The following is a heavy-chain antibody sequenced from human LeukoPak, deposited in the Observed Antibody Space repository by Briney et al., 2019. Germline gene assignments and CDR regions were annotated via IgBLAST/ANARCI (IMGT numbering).Heavy chain of an antibody. D-gene: IGHD2-21*02. V-gene: IGHV3-30-3*01. CDR1: GFTFSSHA. CDR3: ARKPGRTLVVVTAVDY. J-gene: IGHJ4*02. Sequence: GRSLTLSCAASGFTFSSHAMHWVRQAPGQGRVGVGVISYDGTSKYYRDSAKGRFTITRDNSKNTLYVQMNSLRVEDTAVYYCARKPGRTLVVVTAVDYRGQGTLVTVSS. CDR2: ISYDGTSK.